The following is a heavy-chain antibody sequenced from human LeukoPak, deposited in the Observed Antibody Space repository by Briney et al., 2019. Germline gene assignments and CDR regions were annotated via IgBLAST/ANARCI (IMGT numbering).Heavy chain of an antibody. J-gene: IGHJ1*01. CDR3: ARHFGSSWHQGRYFQH. CDR1: GGSSSSSSYY. V-gene: IGHV4-39*01. CDR2: IYYSGST. D-gene: IGHD6-13*01. Sequence: SETLSLTCTVSGGSSSSSSYYWGWIRQPPGKGLEWIGYIYYSGSTYYNPSLKSRVTISVDTSKNQFSLKLSSVTAADTAVYYCARHFGSSWHQGRYFQHWGQGTLVTVSS.